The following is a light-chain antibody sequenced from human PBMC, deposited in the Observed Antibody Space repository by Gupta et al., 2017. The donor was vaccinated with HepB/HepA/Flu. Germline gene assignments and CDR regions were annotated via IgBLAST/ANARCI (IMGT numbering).Light chain of an antibody. CDR1: QHVDGR. CDR3: QPYSNYSPYT. Sequence: DIQVIQFPPTLSASAGDRVTITCRASQHVDGRLAWYQQTPGKAPKLLIYEASTLASGVPARFSGSGSGTQFTLTISSLQPDDFATYYCQPYSNYSPYTFGRGTKLEIK. V-gene: IGKV1-5*03. CDR2: EAS. J-gene: IGKJ2*01.